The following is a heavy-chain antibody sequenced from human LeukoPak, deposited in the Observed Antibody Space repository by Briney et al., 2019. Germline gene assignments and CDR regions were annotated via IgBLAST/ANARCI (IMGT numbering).Heavy chain of an antibody. CDR1: GFTFSAYG. J-gene: IGHJ3*02. D-gene: IGHD1-26*01. V-gene: IGHV3-30*02. CDR2: IRLDGSNK. CDR3: ASVGHQPENAFDI. Sequence: QPGGSLRLSCAASGFTFSAYGMHWVRQAPGKGLEWVTFIRLDGSNKYYADSVKGRFTISRDNSKNTLYLQMNSLRAEDTAVYYCASVGHQPENAFDIWGQGTMVTVSS.